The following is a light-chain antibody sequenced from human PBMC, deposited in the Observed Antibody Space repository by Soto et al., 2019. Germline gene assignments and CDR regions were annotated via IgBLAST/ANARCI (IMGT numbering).Light chain of an antibody. V-gene: IGLV2-14*01. Sequence: QSVLTQPASVSASPGQSITISCTGTSSDVGGYNYVSWYQQHPGRAPKLMIYEVSNRPSGVSNRFSGSKSGNTASLSISGLQAEDEADYYCNSFRSTSTTPYYVFGTGTKVNVL. CDR2: EVS. CDR3: NSFRSTSTTPYYV. J-gene: IGLJ1*01. CDR1: SSDVGGYNY.